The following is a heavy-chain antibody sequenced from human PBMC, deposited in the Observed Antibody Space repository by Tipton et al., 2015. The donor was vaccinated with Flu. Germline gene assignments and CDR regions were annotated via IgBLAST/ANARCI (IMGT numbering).Heavy chain of an antibody. J-gene: IGHJ4*02. CDR2: ISSSGSTI. CDR1: GFTFSDYY. Sequence: GSLRLSCAASGFTFSDYYMSWIRQAPGKGLEWVSYISSSGSTIYYADSVKGRFTISRDNAKNSLYLQMNSLRAEDTAVYYCARDLGYSGSERQGAGGYWGQGTLVTVSS. CDR3: ARDLGYSGSERQGAGGY. V-gene: IGHV3-11*01. D-gene: IGHD5-12*01.